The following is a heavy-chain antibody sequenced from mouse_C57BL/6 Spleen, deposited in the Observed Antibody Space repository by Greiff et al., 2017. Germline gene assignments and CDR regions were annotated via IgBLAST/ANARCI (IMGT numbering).Heavy chain of an antibody. D-gene: IGHD2-4*01. V-gene: IGHV1-81*01. CDR3: ARDYDYVTYAMDY. J-gene: IGHJ4*01. CDR2: IYPRSGNT. CDR1: GYTFTSYG. Sequence: QVQLKQSGAELARPGASVKLSCKASGYTFTSYGISWVKQRTGQGLEWIGEIYPRSGNTYYNEKFKGKATLTADKSSSTAYMELRSLTSEDSAVYFCARDYDYVTYAMDYWGQGTSVTVSS.